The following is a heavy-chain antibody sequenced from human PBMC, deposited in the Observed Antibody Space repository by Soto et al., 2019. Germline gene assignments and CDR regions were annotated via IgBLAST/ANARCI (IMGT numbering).Heavy chain of an antibody. CDR3: ARRPVTLVRGVSGWLDP. D-gene: IGHD3-10*01. V-gene: IGHV4-59*08. CDR1: GGSISSYY. J-gene: IGHJ5*02. CDR2: IYYSGST. Sequence: SETLSLTCTVSGGSISSYYWSWIRQPPRKGLEWIGYIYYSGSTNYNPSLKSRVTISVDTSKNQFSLKLSSVTAAGTAVYYCARRPVTLVRGVSGWLDPWSHGNLLTVVS.